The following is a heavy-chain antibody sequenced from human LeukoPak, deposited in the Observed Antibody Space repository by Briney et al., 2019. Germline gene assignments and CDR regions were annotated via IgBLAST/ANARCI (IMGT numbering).Heavy chain of an antibody. V-gene: IGHV4-59*08. CDR2: TSYSGSI. D-gene: IGHD5-24*01. CDR3: ARARRDAYNNDVWSKSPSYCFDY. CDR1: GASISNEF. J-gene: IGHJ4*02. Sequence: SETLSLTCTVSGASISNEFWGWIRQPPGKGLEYIGYTSYSGSINYNPSLESRVNISVDTSKNQISLNLKFVTAADTAVYYCARARRDAYNNDVWSKSPSYCFDYWGQGTLVTVSS.